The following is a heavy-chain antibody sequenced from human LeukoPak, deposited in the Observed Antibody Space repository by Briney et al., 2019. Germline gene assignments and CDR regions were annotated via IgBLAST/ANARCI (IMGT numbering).Heavy chain of an antibody. CDR2: ISRSSDYM. D-gene: IGHD2-21*01. Sequence: PGGSLRLSCAASGFTFSSYGMNWVRQAPGKGLEWVSSISRSSDYMYYANSVKGRFTISRDNAKNSLYLQMNSLRAEDTAVYYCARADCGGDCPPYYYYMDVWGKGTTVTVAS. CDR3: ARADCGGDCPPYYYYMDV. CDR1: GFTFSSYG. V-gene: IGHV3-21*01. J-gene: IGHJ6*03.